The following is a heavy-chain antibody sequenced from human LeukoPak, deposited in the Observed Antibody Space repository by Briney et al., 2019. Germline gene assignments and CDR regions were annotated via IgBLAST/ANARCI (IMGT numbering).Heavy chain of an antibody. CDR3: ARHENLYDSSPLDI. CDR1: GGSISGGTYY. Sequence: SETLSLTCTVSGGSISGGTYYWGWIRQPPGKGLEWIASIYYSGSTFYSPPLKSRVTISIDTSKNQFSLKVSSVTAADTAVYYCARHENLYDSSPLDIWGQGTKVTVSS. V-gene: IGHV4-39*01. CDR2: IYYSGST. D-gene: IGHD3-22*01. J-gene: IGHJ3*02.